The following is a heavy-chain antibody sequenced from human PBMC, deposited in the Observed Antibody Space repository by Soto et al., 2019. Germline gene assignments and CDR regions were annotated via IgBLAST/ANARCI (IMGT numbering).Heavy chain of an antibody. CDR2: ISYSGST. D-gene: IGHD5-12*01. Sequence: PSETLSLTCTVSGGSMSSHYWTWLRQPPGKGLEWIGYISYSGSTYYNPSLKSRVTISADTSRNQFSLKLSSVIAEDTAVYYCAKDSVVATIRIYDYWGQGTLVTVPQ. CDR3: AKDSVVATIRIYDY. V-gene: IGHV4-59*11. CDR1: GGSMSSHY. J-gene: IGHJ4*02.